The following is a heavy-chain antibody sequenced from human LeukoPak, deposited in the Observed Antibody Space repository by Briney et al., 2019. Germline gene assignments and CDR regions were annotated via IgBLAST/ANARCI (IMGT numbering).Heavy chain of an antibody. V-gene: IGHV4-59*01. CDR2: IYYSGST. D-gene: IGHD6-13*01. Sequence: SETLSLTCTVSGGSISSYYWSWIRQPPGKGLEWIGYIYYSGSTNYNPSLKSRVTISVDTSKNQFSLKLSSVTAADTAVYYCAAGSSGYSSSWVFFDAFDIWGQGTMVTVSS. CDR1: GGSISSYY. CDR3: AAGSSGYSSSWVFFDAFDI. J-gene: IGHJ3*02.